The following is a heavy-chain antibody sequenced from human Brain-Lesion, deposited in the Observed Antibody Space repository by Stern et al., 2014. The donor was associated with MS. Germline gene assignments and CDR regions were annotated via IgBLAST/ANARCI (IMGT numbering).Heavy chain of an antibody. CDR3: ATLSPGAGGNYYRHFDY. V-gene: IGHV1-24*01. CDR2: FDPEDGET. CDR1: GYTLPDLS. J-gene: IGHJ4*02. D-gene: IGHD1-26*01. Sequence: QVQLVESGAEVKKPGASVKVSCKVSGYTLPDLSMHWVRQAPRTGLEWMGGFDPEDGETSYAQKFQGRGTMTEDTSTDTAYMELSSLRSEDTAVYYCATLSPGAGGNYYRHFDYWGQGTLVTVSS.